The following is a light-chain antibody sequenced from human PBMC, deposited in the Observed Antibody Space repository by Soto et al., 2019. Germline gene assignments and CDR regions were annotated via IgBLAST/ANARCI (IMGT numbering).Light chain of an antibody. J-gene: IGKJ1*01. Sequence: EILMTQSPSTLPLSPGERATLSCRAGQTIDNTLAWYQRKPGQAPRLLIYDASTRATGVPARVSGSGSGTEFTLTLRTLEHEDFTVYYCHHYETFGQGTKVDIK. V-gene: IGKV3-15*01. CDR1: QTIDNT. CDR2: DAS. CDR3: HHYET.